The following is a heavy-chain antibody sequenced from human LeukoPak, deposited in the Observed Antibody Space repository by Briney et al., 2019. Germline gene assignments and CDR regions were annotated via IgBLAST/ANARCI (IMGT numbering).Heavy chain of an antibody. J-gene: IGHJ4*02. Sequence: PGGSLRLSCAASGFTFSSYAMHWVRQAPGKGLEWVAVISYDGSNKYYADSVKGRFTISRDNSKNTLYLQMNSLRAEDTAVYYCARLGSGYEGPFDYWGQGTLVTVSS. CDR2: ISYDGSNK. CDR3: ARLGSGYEGPFDY. V-gene: IGHV3-30-3*01. CDR1: GFTFSSYA. D-gene: IGHD5-12*01.